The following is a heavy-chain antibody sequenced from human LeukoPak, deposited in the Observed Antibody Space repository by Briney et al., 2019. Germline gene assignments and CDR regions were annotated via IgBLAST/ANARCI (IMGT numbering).Heavy chain of an antibody. CDR3: AQNWGSYAFDI. V-gene: IGHV4-61*01. CDR2: SDYSGSA. Sequence: PSETLSLTCTVSGGSVISGSYYWSWIRQPPGKGLEWIGYSDYSGSANYNPSLKSRVTISVDTSKNQFSLNLNSVTAADTAVYYCAQNWGSYAFDIWGRGTMVTVSS. CDR1: GGSVISGSYY. J-gene: IGHJ3*02. D-gene: IGHD7-27*01.